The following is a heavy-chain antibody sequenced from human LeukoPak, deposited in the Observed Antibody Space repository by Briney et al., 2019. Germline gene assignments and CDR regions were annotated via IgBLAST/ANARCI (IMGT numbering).Heavy chain of an antibody. D-gene: IGHD5-12*01. CDR3: ARDRRGYSGYDMN. J-gene: IGHJ4*02. CDR1: GYTFNGYY. Sequence: ASVKVSCKASGYTFNGYYMQWVQQAPAQGLEWMGRINPNSGGTDSAQKFQGRVTMTIDTSINTAYMELSSLTSDDTAVYYCARDRRGYSGYDMNWGQGTLVTVSS. V-gene: IGHV1-2*06. CDR2: INPNSGGT.